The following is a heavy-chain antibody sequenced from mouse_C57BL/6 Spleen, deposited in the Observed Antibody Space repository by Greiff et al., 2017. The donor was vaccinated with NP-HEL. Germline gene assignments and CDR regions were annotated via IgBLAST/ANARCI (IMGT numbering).Heavy chain of an antibody. CDR1: GYTFTSYW. D-gene: IGHD2-5*01. J-gene: IGHJ3*01. CDR3: AYSNYVAWFAY. Sequence: QVQLQQPGAELVMPGASVKLSCKASGYTFTSYWMHWVKQRPGQGLEWIGEIDPSDSYTNYNQKFKGKSTLTVDKSSSTAYMQLSSLTSEDSAVYYCAYSNYVAWFAYWGQGTLVTVSA. V-gene: IGHV1-69*01. CDR2: IDPSDSYT.